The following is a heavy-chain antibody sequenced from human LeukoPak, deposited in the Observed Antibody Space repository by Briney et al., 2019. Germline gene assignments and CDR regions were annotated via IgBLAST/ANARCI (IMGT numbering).Heavy chain of an antibody. V-gene: IGHV4-34*01. CDR2: LNHSGST. D-gene: IGHD2-2*01. Sequence: TSETLSLTCAVYGGSLSGYSWSWIRQPPGKGLEWIGELNHSGSTNYNPSLKSLVTISVDTSKNQFSLKLSSVTAADSAFYYCARVPGRPAAVFDYWGQGTLVTVSS. J-gene: IGHJ4*02. CDR1: GGSLSGYS. CDR3: ARVPGRPAAVFDY.